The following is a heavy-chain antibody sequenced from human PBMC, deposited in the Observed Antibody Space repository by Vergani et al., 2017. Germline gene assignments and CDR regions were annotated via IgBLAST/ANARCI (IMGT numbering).Heavy chain of an antibody. Sequence: QLQLQESGPGLVKPSETLSLTCTVSGGSISSSSYYWGWIRQPPGKGLEWIGSIYYSGSTYYNPSLKSRVTISVDTSKNQFSLKLSSVTAADTAVYYCAREGFGELVPNWGQGTLVTVSS. CDR2: IYYSGST. D-gene: IGHD3-10*01. V-gene: IGHV4-39*02. CDR1: GGSISSSSYY. J-gene: IGHJ4*02. CDR3: AREGFGELVPN.